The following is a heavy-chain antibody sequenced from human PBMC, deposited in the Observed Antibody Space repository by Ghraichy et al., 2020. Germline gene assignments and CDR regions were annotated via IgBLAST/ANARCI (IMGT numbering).Heavy chain of an antibody. CDR3: ARDRDARYYYDTSGHAS. D-gene: IGHD3-22*01. CDR1: GYTFRSYG. CDR2: IGVYNGKA. V-gene: IGHV1-18*01. J-gene: IGHJ4*02. Sequence: VKVSCKASGYTFRSYGISWVRRAPGQGLEWLGWIGVYNGKANYAERLQGRLTLTTDTSLDTAYMELRSLTSDDTAIYYCARDRDARYYYDTSGHASWGQGTLVTVSS.